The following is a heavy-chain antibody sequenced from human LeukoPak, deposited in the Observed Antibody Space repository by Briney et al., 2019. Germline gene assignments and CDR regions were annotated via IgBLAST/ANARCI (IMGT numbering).Heavy chain of an antibody. D-gene: IGHD6-13*01. CDR2: ISWNIGSI. J-gene: IGHJ5*02. V-gene: IGHV3-9*03. CDR1: GFTFDDYA. CDR3: AKDIEPRAAAGTFWFDP. Sequence: PVRSLRLSCAASGFTFDDYAMHWVRQAPGKGLEWVSGISWNIGSIGYADSVKGRFTISRDNAKNSLYLQMNSLRAEDMALYYCAKDIEPRAAAGTFWFDPWGQGTLVTVSS.